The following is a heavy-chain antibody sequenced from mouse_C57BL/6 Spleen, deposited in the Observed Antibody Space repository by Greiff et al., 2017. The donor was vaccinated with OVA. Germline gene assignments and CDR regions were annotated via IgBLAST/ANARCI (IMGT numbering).Heavy chain of an antibody. CDR3: AREGDYYSNYVGYFEV. Sequence: QVQLQQPGAELVKPGASVKLSCKASGYTFTSYWMHWVKQRPGQGLEWIGMIHPNSGSTNYNEKFKSKATLTVDKSSSTADMQLSSLTSEDSAVYYCAREGDYYSNYVGYFEVWGTGTTVTVSS. V-gene: IGHV1-64*01. D-gene: IGHD2-5*01. CDR1: GYTFTSYW. J-gene: IGHJ1*03. CDR2: IHPNSGST.